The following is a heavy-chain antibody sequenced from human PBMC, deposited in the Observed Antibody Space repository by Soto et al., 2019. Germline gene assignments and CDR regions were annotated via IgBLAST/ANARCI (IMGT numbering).Heavy chain of an antibody. V-gene: IGHV3-74*01. CDR1: GFTFTSYW. CDR2: INSDGSST. Sequence: EVQLMESGGGLVQPGGSLRLSCAASGFTFTSYWMHWVRQAPGKGLVWVSRINSDGSSTVYVDSVKGRFTISRDNAKNTVYLQMRSLREEDTAVYDCTRAVTGYSYADTWGQGNLVTVSS. D-gene: IGHD5-18*01. CDR3: TRAVTGYSYADT. J-gene: IGHJ5*02.